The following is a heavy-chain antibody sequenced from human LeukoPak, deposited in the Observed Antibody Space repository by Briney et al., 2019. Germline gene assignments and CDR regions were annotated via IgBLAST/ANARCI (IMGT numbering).Heavy chain of an antibody. CDR2: MNPNSGNT. J-gene: IGHJ6*03. V-gene: IGHV1-8*03. Sequence: GASVKVSCKASGYTFTNYDINWVRQATGQGLEWMGWMNPNSGNTIYAHKFQGRVNITRNTSISTAYMELSSLRSEDTAVYYCARTSGRSYYMDVWGKGTTVTVSS. CDR3: ARTSGRSYYMDV. CDR1: GYTFTNYD. D-gene: IGHD1-1*01.